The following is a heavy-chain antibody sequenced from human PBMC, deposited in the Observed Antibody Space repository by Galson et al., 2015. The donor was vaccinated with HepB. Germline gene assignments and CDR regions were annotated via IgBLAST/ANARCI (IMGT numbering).Heavy chain of an antibody. J-gene: IGHJ6*02. Sequence: SLRLSCAASGFTFSNYGIHWVRQAPGKGLQWVAVISYDGTNKYYADSLKGRFTISRDNSKNTVYVQMNSLSAEDTAVYYCAKDRKVAPTGGLFYYYYGMDVWGQGTTVTVSS. CDR3: AKDRKVAPTGGLFYYYYGMDV. D-gene: IGHD5-12*01. CDR1: GFTFSNYG. V-gene: IGHV3-30*18. CDR2: ISYDGTNK.